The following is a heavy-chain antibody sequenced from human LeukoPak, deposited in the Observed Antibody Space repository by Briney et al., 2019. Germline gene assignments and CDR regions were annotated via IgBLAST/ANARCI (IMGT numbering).Heavy chain of an antibody. CDR3: ARGPTDYGDYPGY. J-gene: IGHJ4*02. CDR2: LDSGGSGI. CDR1: GFTFRNYA. V-gene: IGHV3-21*04. Sequence: GGSLRLSCAASGFTFRNYAMTWVRQAPGKGLEWVAVLDSGGSGIHYADSVKGRFTISRDNAKNSLYLQMNSLRAEDTAVYYCARGPTDYGDYPGYWGQGTLVTVSS. D-gene: IGHD4-17*01.